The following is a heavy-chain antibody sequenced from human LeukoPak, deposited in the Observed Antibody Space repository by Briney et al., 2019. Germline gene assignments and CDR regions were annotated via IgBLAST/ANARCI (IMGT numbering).Heavy chain of an antibody. CDR3: AKDLSWNTADR. CDR2: INPDGTTT. J-gene: IGHJ5*02. V-gene: IGHV3-74*01. D-gene: IGHD1/OR15-1a*01. Sequence: GGSLRLSCVASGFASSNYWMHWVRQASGKAPVWVSRINPDGTTTDYANSVKGRFTISRDNAKNMVFLQMNGLRADDTALYYCAKDLSWNTADRWGQGILVTVSS. CDR1: GFASSNYW.